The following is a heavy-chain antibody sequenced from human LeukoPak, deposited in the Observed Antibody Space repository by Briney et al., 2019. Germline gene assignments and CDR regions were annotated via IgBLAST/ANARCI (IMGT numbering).Heavy chain of an antibody. J-gene: IGHJ3*02. CDR3: AREAPITMIVRNAFDI. CDR2: TYYRSKWYN. D-gene: IGHD3-22*01. V-gene: IGHV6-1*01. Sequence: SQTLSLTCAISGDSVSSNSAAWNWIRQSPSRGLEWLGRTYYRSKWYNDYAVSVKSRITINPDTSKNQFSLQLNSVTPEDTAVYYCAREAPITMIVRNAFDIWGQGTMVTVSS. CDR1: GDSVSSNSAA.